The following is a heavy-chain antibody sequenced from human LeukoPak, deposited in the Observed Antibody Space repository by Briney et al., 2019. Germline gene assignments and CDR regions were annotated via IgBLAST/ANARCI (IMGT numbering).Heavy chain of an antibody. CDR3: ARDKGDYYDSSPGYFQH. CDR2: ISAYNGNT. V-gene: IGHV1-18*01. Sequence: ASVKVSCKXSGYTFTSDGISWVRQAPGQGLEWMGWISAYNGNTNYAQKLQGRVTMTTDTSTSTAYMELRSLRSDDTAVYYCARDKGDYYDSSPGYFQHWGQGTLVTVSS. CDR1: GYTFTSDG. D-gene: IGHD3-22*01. J-gene: IGHJ1*01.